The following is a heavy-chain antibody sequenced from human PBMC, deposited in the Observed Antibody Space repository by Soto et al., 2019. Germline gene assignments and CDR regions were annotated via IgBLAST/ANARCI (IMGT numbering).Heavy chain of an antibody. V-gene: IGHV4-38-2*02. CDR1: GFPISSTYS. J-gene: IGHJ6*02. Sequence: SEPLSLTCLVSGFPISSTYSWGWIRQPPGKGLEWIGSISHSGTTSYSPSLTSRVSISVDTSKNQVSLKLTSVTAADTAVYFCARVTMVIRDSDHFGVDVWGHGTTVT. CDR2: ISHSGTT. CDR3: ARVTMVIRDSDHFGVDV. D-gene: IGHD4-17*01.